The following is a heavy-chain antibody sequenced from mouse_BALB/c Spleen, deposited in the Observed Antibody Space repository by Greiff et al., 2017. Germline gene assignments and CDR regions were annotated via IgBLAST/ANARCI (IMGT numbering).Heavy chain of an antibody. D-gene: IGHD4-1*01. Sequence: VQLQESGAELVKPGASVKLSCKASGYTFTSYYMYWVKQRPGQGLEWIGEINPSNGGTNFNEKFKSKATLTVDKSSSTAYMQLSSLTSEDSAVYYCAREETGFWPMDYWGQGTSVTVSS. V-gene: IGHV1S81*02. CDR1: GYTFTSYY. J-gene: IGHJ4*01. CDR3: AREETGFWPMDY. CDR2: INPSNGGT.